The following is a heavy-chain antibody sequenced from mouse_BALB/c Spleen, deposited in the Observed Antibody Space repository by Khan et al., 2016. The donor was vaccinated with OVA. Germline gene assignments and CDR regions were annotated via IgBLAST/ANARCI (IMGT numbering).Heavy chain of an antibody. D-gene: IGHD2-10*01. J-gene: IGHJ4*01. CDR2: ISSGGRYT. V-gene: IGHV5-6*01. CDR3: ARAYYGNDYYAMDY. Sequence: EVELVESGGDLVKPGGSLKVSCAASGFTFSSYGMSWVRQTPDKRLEWVATISSGGRYTYFPDSVKGRFTISRDNAKNTLYLQMSSLKSEDTAMYYCARAYYGNDYYAMDYWGHGTSVTVSS. CDR1: GFTFSSYG.